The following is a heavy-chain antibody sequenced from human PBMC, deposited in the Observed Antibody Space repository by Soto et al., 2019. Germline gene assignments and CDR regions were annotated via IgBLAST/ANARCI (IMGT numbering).Heavy chain of an antibody. CDR3: ATESGSTYGYFDY. J-gene: IGHJ4*02. V-gene: IGHV4-30-4*01. D-gene: IGHD5-18*01. CDR2: ISNSGST. CDR1: GGSVTSDEDY. Sequence: SETLSLTCTVSGGSVTSDEDYWSWIRQSPGKGLEWIGYISNSGSTGYNPSLKTRLSMSVDRSKNQFTLRLTSVTAADTAVYFCATESGSTYGYFDYWGQGTQVTVYS.